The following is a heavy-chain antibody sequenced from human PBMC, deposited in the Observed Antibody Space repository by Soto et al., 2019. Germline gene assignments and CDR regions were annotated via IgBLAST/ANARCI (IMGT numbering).Heavy chain of an antibody. CDR3: AKTSEIAVPRYYFDL. D-gene: IGHD2-21*01. CDR1: GFTFGSYA. CDR2: MNGGGGST. Sequence: GGSLRLSCAASGFTFGSYAMSWVRQAPGKGLEWVSSMNGGGGSTYYAESVQGRVTISRDNSKNTLYLQMNSLRVEDTAVYYCAKTSEIAVPRYYFDLWGQGTLVTVSS. J-gene: IGHJ4*02. V-gene: IGHV3-23*01.